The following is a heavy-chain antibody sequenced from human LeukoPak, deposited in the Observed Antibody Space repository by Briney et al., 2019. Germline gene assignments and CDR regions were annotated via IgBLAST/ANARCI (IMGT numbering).Heavy chain of an antibody. Sequence: GGSLRLSCAASGFTFSSYGMHWVRQAPGKGLEWVAVISYDGSNKYYADSVKGRFTISRDNSKNTLYLQMNGLRAEDTAVYYCAKKGGYFDWSEYYFDYWGQGTLVTVSS. D-gene: IGHD3-9*01. CDR3: AKKGGYFDWSEYYFDY. CDR1: GFTFSSYG. CDR2: ISYDGSNK. J-gene: IGHJ4*02. V-gene: IGHV3-30*18.